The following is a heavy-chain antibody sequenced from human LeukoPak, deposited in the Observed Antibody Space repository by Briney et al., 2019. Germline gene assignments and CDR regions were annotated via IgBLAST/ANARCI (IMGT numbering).Heavy chain of an antibody. CDR2: ITSTSNGAYM. J-gene: IGHJ5*02. D-gene: IGHD3-10*01. CDR3: AGDKVVQGSAFGSGWFDP. V-gene: IGHV3-21*01. Sequence: GGSLRLSCAASGFTFSNYYMHWVRQAPGKGPEWVSSITSTSNGAYMYYADSVKGRFTISRDNAKNSLYLQMNSLRAEDTAVYYCAGDKVVQGSAFGSGWFDPWGQGTLVIVSS. CDR1: GFTFSNYY.